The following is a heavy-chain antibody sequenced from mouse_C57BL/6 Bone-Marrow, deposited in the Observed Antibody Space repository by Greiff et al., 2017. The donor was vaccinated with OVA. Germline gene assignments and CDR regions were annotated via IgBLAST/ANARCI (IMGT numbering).Heavy chain of an antibody. CDR3: ARPSYYYGSRAWFAY. D-gene: IGHD1-1*01. CDR1: GYTFTSYW. V-gene: IGHV1-69*01. Sequence: QVQLQQSGAELVMPGASVKLSCKASGYTFTSYWMHWVKQRPGQGLEWIGEIDPSDSYTNYNQKFKGKSTLTVDKSSSTAYMQLSSLTSEDSAVYYCARPSYYYGSRAWFAYWGQGTLVTVSA. J-gene: IGHJ3*01. CDR2: IDPSDSYT.